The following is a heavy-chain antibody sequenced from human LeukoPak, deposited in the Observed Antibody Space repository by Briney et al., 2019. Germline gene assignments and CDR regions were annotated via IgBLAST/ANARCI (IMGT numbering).Heavy chain of an antibody. J-gene: IGHJ4*02. CDR1: GGSIRSSSHF. CDR2: GSTGFNT. V-gene: IGHV4-39*07. Sequence: PSETLSLTCTVYGGSIRSSSHFWGWVRQPPGTGLEWIGSGSTGFNTFYHPSLKSRVTISLDTSKQQFSLTLSSVTAADTAVYYCARAPTRSSDLVTGYLFDYWGQGTLVTVSS. CDR3: ARAPTRSSDLVTGYLFDY. D-gene: IGHD3-9*01.